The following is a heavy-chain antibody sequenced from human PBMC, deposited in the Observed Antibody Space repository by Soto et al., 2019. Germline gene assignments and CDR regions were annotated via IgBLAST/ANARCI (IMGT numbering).Heavy chain of an antibody. CDR3: AHTRTTWDHNYYYYYMDV. V-gene: IGHV2-5*02. J-gene: IGHJ6*03. CDR1: GFSLSTSGVG. D-gene: IGHD1-1*01. Sequence: QITLKESGPTLVNPTQTLTLTCTFSGFSLSTSGVGVGWIRQPPGKALEWLALIYWDDDKRYSPSLKSRLTITKDTSKNQVVLTMTNMDPVDTATYYCAHTRTTWDHNYYYYYMDVWGKGTTVTVSS. CDR2: IYWDDDK.